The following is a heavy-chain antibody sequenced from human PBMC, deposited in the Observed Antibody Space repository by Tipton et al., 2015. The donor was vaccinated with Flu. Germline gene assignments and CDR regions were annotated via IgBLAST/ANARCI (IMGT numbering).Heavy chain of an antibody. CDR2: MYSGGST. CDR1: GFTVSSHY. D-gene: IGHD1-26*01. Sequence: GSLRLSCAASGFTVSSHYMNWVRQAPGKGLEWVSLMYSGGSTYYVDSVKGRFTISRDNAKNTLYLQMDSLRGDDTAIYYCARALWGVNQATFHFHGMDVWGQGTTVTVSS. CDR3: ARALWGVNQATFHFHGMDV. V-gene: IGHV3-66*02. J-gene: IGHJ6*02.